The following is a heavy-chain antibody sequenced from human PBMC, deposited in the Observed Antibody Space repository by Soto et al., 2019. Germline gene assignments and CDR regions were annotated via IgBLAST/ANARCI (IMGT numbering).Heavy chain of an antibody. CDR1: GFTFSSYG. V-gene: IGHV3-30*18. J-gene: IGHJ4*02. Sequence: GGSLRLSCAASGFTFSSYGMHWVRQAPGKGLEWVAVISYDGSNKYYADSVKGRFTISRDNSKNTLCLQMNSLRAEDTAVYYCAKAFSSSSFDYWGQGTLVTVSS. D-gene: IGHD6-6*01. CDR2: ISYDGSNK. CDR3: AKAFSSSSFDY.